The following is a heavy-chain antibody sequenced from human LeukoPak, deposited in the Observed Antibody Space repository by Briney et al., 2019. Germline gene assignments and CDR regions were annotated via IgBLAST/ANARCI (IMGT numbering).Heavy chain of an antibody. CDR3: ATQGSSHY. V-gene: IGHV4-39*01. CDR1: GDSVSSTNYY. J-gene: IGHJ4*02. D-gene: IGHD2-2*01. Sequence: PSETLSLTCTVSGDSVSSTNYYWGWIRQPPGRGLEWIASIRYSESAYYSPSLKSRATISLDTSKNQFSLRLRSLTATDTAVYYCATQGSSHYWGQGTLVTVSS. CDR2: IRYSESA.